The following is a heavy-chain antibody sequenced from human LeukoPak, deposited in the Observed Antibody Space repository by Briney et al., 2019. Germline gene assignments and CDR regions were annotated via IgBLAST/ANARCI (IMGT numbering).Heavy chain of an antibody. CDR3: ATVRGRFFTVLVISEYYFYY. Sequence: ASVKVSCKVSGYTLTELSMHWVRQAPGKGLEWMGGFDPEDGETIYAQKFQGRVTMTEDTSTDTAYMELSSLRSEDTAVYYCATVRGRFFTVLVISEYYFYYWGQGTLVTVSS. CDR2: FDPEDGET. CDR1: GYTLTELS. D-gene: IGHD3-3*01. V-gene: IGHV1-24*01. J-gene: IGHJ4*02.